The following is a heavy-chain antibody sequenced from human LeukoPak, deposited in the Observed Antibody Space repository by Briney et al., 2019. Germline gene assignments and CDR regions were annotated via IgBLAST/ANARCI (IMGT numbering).Heavy chain of an antibody. CDR1: GFTFSSHG. Sequence: PGRSLRLSCAASGFTFSSHGIHWVRQAPGKGLEWVAVISYDGSNKYYADSVKGRFTISRDNSKNTLYLQMNSLRAEDTAVYYCARGPERTGVGTRYYYDMDVWGQGTTVTVSS. V-gene: IGHV3-30*03. CDR3: ARGPERTGVGTRYYYDMDV. CDR2: ISYDGSNK. J-gene: IGHJ6*02. D-gene: IGHD2-8*01.